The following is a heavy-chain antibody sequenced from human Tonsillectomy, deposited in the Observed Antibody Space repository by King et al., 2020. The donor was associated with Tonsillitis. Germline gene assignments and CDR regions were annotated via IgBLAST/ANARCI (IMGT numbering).Heavy chain of an antibody. D-gene: IGHD1-26*01. J-gene: IGHJ6*02. CDR3: AKVRVGATNYYYYYGMDV. CDR1: GFTFSSYG. CDR2: MSYDGSNK. Sequence: QLVQSGGGVVQPGRSLRLSCAASGFTFSSYGMHWVRQAPGKGLEWVAVMSYDGSNKHYADSVKGRFTISRNNSKNTMYLQMNRLRAEDTAVYYCAKVRVGATNYYYYYGMDVWGQGPTVTVSS. V-gene: IGHV3-30*18.